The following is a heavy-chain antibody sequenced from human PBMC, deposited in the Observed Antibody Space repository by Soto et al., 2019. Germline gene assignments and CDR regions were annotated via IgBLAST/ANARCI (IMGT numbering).Heavy chain of an antibody. Sequence: QVQLVQSGAEVKKPGSSVRVSCKASGAAFNTITINWVRQAPGQGLEWMGGFVPVFGSATYAQKFQGRVTITADASTSTFYMELSRLNSEDTALYYCVREDYTTVSYSWFDPWGQGTLVTVSS. CDR3: VREDYTTVSYSWFDP. V-gene: IGHV1-69*01. D-gene: IGHD3-3*01. J-gene: IGHJ5*02. CDR1: GAAFNTIT. CDR2: FVPVFGSA.